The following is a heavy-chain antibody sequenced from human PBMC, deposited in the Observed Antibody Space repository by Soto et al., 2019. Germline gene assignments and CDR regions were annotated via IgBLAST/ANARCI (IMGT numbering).Heavy chain of an antibody. CDR1: GFTFSTHA. CDR3: AKEGGSIGGWFGRKFDS. V-gene: IGHV3-23*01. CDR2: ISSGGTTT. D-gene: IGHD3-16*01. Sequence: GGSLRLSCAASGFTFSTHAMSWVRQAPGKGLEWVSSISSGGTTTFYAASVEGRFTISRDKSKNTLYLQMNSLRADDTAVYYCAKEGGSIGGWFGRKFDSWGQGTQVTVSS. J-gene: IGHJ4*02.